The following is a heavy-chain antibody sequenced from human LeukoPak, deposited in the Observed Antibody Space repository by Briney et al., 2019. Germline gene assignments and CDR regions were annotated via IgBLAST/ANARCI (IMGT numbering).Heavy chain of an antibody. CDR1: GFIFTNYW. CDR2: INSDGTTT. CDR3: TRSTGSGAVTTDY. Sequence: GGSLRLSCAASGFIFTNYWMHWVRQAPGQGLVWVSCINSDGTTTNYADSVKGRFTVSRDNAKSTLFLQMNSLRAEDTALYYCTRSTGSGAVTTDYWGQGTLVSVSS. D-gene: IGHD3-3*01. J-gene: IGHJ4*02. V-gene: IGHV3-74*01.